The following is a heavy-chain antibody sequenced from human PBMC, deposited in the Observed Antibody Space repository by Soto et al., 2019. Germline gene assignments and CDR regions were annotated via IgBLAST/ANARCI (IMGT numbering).Heavy chain of an antibody. Sequence: ASVKVSFKASGYTFTSYYMHWVRQAPGQGLEWMGIINPSGGSTSYAQKFQGRVTMTRDTSTSTVYMELSRLRSEDTAVYYYARDLGAALSGTNFDYWGQGTLVTVSS. CDR2: INPSGGST. CDR3: ARDLGAALSGTNFDY. V-gene: IGHV1-46*01. J-gene: IGHJ4*02. D-gene: IGHD5-12*01. CDR1: GYTFTSYY.